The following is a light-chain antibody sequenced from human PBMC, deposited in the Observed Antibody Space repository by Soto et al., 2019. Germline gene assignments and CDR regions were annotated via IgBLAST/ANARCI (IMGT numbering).Light chain of an antibody. CDR2: EVS. Sequence: QSALTQPASVSGSPGQSITISCTGTSSDVGGHNYVSWYQQHPGKAPKLMIYEVSNRPSGVSNRFSGSKSGNTASLTISGLQAEDEADYYCSSYTSSSTLVFGTGTQLTVL. CDR1: SSDVGGHNY. CDR3: SSYTSSSTLV. V-gene: IGLV2-14*01. J-gene: IGLJ1*01.